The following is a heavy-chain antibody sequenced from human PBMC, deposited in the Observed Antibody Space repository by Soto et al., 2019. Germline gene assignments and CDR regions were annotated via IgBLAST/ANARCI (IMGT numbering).Heavy chain of an antibody. J-gene: IGHJ4*02. CDR2: IKSKTDGGTT. V-gene: IGHV3-15*01. CDR1: GFTFSNAW. Sequence: GVLRLSCAASGFTFSNAWMSWVRQAPGKGLEWVGRIKSKTDGGTTDYAAPVKGRFTISRDDSKNTLYLQMNSLKTEDTAVYYCTTQKGLGGYDADYWGQGTLVTVSS. D-gene: IGHD5-12*01. CDR3: TTQKGLGGYDADY.